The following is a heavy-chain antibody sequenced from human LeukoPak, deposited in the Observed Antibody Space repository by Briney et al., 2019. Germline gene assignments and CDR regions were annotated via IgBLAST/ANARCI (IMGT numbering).Heavy chain of an antibody. CDR1: GFTFITYG. V-gene: IGHV3-66*01. D-gene: IGHD3-22*01. CDR2: IYSGGST. J-gene: IGHJ3*02. CDR3: ARETIYYYDSSGYYSGGNAFDI. Sequence: GGSLRLSCAASGFTFITYGMSWVRQAPGKGLEWVSVIYSGGSTYYADSVKGRFTISRDNSKNTLYLQMNSLRAEDTAVYYCARETIYYYDSSGYYSGGNAFDIWGQGTMVTVSS.